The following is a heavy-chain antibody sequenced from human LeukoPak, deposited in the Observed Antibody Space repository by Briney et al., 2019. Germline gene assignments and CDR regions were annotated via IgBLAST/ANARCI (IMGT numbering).Heavy chain of an antibody. J-gene: IGHJ4*02. D-gene: IGHD1-26*01. CDR1: GGTFSSYA. Sequence: VASVKVSCRASGGTFSSYAISWVRQAPGQGLEWMGGIIPIFGTANYAQKFQGRVTITADESTSTAYMELSSLRSEDTAVYYCARDAPSGSYYLLDYWGQGTLVTVSS. CDR3: ARDAPSGSYYLLDY. CDR2: IIPIFGTA. V-gene: IGHV1-69*13.